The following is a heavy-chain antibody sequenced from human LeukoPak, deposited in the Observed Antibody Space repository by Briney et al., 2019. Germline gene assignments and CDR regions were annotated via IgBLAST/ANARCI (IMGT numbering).Heavy chain of an antibody. Sequence: PGGSLRLSCAASGFTFSSYSMTWVRQAPGKGLEWVSYISRSSSIIYYADSVKGRFTISGDNAKNSLSLQMNSLRVEDTAVYYCARDMGITGADDCWGQGTLVIVSS. J-gene: IGHJ4*02. V-gene: IGHV3-48*01. CDR2: ISRSSSII. CDR3: ARDMGITGADDC. CDR1: GFTFSSYS. D-gene: IGHD6-13*01.